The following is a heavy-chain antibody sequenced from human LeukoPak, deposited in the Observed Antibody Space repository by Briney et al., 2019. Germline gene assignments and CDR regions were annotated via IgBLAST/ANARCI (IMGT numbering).Heavy chain of an antibody. J-gene: IGHJ4*02. CDR1: GFTFSSYD. D-gene: IGHD3-10*01. Sequence: GGSLRLSCAASGFTFSSYDMSWVRQAPGKGLEWVSSISSSGSYIYYADSMRGRFTISRDNAKNSLYLQMNSLRAEDTAVYYCARDNYYYDMGHYWGQGTLVTVSS. CDR3: ARDNYYYDMGHY. V-gene: IGHV3-21*06. CDR2: ISSSGSYI.